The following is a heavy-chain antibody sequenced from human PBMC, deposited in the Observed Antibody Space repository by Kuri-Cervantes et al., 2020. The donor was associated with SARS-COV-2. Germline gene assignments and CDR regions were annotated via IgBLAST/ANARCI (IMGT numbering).Heavy chain of an antibody. CDR2: IYHSGST. J-gene: IGHJ3*02. CDR3: ARGTHYIPLIFGVVWGAFDI. Sequence: SETLSLTCTVSGYSISSGYYWGWIRQPPGKGLEWIGSIYHSGSTYYNPSLKSRVTISVDTSKNQFSLKLSSVTAADTAVYYCARGTHYIPLIFGVVWGAFDIWGQGTMVTVSS. D-gene: IGHD3-3*01. CDR1: GYSISSGYY. V-gene: IGHV4-38-2*02.